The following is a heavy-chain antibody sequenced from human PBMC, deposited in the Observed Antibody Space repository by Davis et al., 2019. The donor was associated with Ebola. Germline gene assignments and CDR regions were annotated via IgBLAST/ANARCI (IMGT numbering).Heavy chain of an antibody. CDR1: GYTFTSYY. Sequence: ASVKVSCKASGYTFTSYYMHWVRQAPGQGLEWMGWISAYNGNTNYAQKLQGRVTMTTDTSTSTAYMELRSLRSDDTAVYYCAAHCSGGSCYSGFWFDPWGQGTLVTVSS. V-gene: IGHV1-18*04. CDR3: AAHCSGGSCYSGFWFDP. D-gene: IGHD2-15*01. J-gene: IGHJ5*02. CDR2: ISAYNGNT.